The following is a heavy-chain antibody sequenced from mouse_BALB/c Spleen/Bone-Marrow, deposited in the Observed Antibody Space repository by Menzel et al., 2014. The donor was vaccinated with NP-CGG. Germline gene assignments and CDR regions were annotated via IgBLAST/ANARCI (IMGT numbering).Heavy chain of an antibody. J-gene: IGHJ3*01. CDR2: INPNIGGT. Sequence: DVKLEESGPELVKPGASVKISCKTSGYTFTEYTIHWVKQSHGKSLEWIGNINPNIGGTTYNQKFKGKATLTVDMSSSTAYMDLRSLTSGDSAVYYCARGRFAYWGQGTLVTVSA. CDR3: ARGRFAY. CDR1: GYTFTEYT. V-gene: IGHV1-22*01.